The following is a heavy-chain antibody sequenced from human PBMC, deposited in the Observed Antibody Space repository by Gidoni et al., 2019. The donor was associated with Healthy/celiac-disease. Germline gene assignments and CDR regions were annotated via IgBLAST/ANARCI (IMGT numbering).Heavy chain of an antibody. CDR3: AKDQYYDILTGRRNYYYYGMDV. Sequence: QVQLVESGGGVVQPGRSLRLSCAASGFTLRSYGLTGVRQAPGKGLEWVAVISYDGSNKYYADSVKGRFTISRDNSKNTLYLQMNSLRAEDTAVYYCAKDQYYDILTGRRNYYYYGMDVWGQGTTVTVSS. CDR2: ISYDGSNK. D-gene: IGHD3-9*01. CDR1: GFTLRSYG. J-gene: IGHJ6*02. V-gene: IGHV3-30*18.